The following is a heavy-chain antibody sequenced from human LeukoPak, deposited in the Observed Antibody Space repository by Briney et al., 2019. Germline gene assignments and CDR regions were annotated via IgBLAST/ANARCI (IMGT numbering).Heavy chain of an antibody. CDR2: IYTSGST. Sequence: SETLSLTCTVSGCSISSYYWSWIRQPAGKGLEWIGRIYTSGSTNYSTSLKSRVTMSVDTSKNQFSLKLSSVTAADTAVYYCAGLYYYGSGSSFDYWGQGTLVTVSS. V-gene: IGHV4-4*07. CDR1: GCSISSYY. J-gene: IGHJ4*02. D-gene: IGHD3-10*01. CDR3: AGLYYYGSGSSFDY.